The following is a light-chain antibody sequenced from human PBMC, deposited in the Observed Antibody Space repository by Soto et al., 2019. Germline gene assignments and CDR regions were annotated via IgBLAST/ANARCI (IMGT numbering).Light chain of an antibody. V-gene: IGKV1-39*01. CDR2: AAS. Sequence: DIQMTQSPSSLSASVGDRVTITCRASQSISSYLNWYQQKPGKAPKLLIYAASSLQSGVPSRFSGSGSRTDFTLTISSLQPEDVATYYCQQSYSMYTFGQGTKLESK. J-gene: IGKJ2*01. CDR3: QQSYSMYT. CDR1: QSISSY.